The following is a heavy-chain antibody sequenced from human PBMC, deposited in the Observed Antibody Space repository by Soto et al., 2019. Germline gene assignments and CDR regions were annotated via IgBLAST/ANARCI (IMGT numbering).Heavy chain of an antibody. CDR1: GYTFTSYA. CDR2: INAGNGNT. V-gene: IGHV1-3*01. CDR3: ARGDGLAGPQLGFDY. J-gene: IGHJ4*02. D-gene: IGHD6-6*01. Sequence: QVQLVQSGAEVKKPGASVKVSCKASGYTFTSYAMHWVRQAPGQRLEWMGWINAGNGNTKYSQKFQGRVTITRDTSASTAYRELSSLRSEDTAVYYCARGDGLAGPQLGFDYWGQGTLVTVSS.